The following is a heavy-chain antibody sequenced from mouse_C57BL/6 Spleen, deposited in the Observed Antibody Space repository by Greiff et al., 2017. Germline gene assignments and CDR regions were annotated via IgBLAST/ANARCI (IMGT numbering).Heavy chain of an antibody. CDR3: ARVYYYGSSPNYYAMDY. J-gene: IGHJ4*01. CDR2: IYPGDGDP. V-gene: IGHV1-82*01. Sequence: QVQLQQSGPELVKPGASVKISCKASGYAFSSSWMNWVKQRPGTGLEWIGRIYPGDGDPNYNGKFKGKATLTAVKSSSTANMQLSSLTSEEAAVYFCARVYYYGSSPNYYAMDYWGQGTSVTVSS. CDR1: GYAFSSSW. D-gene: IGHD1-1*01.